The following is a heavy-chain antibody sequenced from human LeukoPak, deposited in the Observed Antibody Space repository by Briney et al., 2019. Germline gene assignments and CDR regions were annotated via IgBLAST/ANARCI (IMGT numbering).Heavy chain of an antibody. CDR1: GGTFSSYA. Sequence: ASVKVSCKASGGTFSSYAISWARQAPGQGLEWMGGIIPIFGTANYAQKFQGRVTITTDESTSTAYMELSSLRSEDTAAYYCARVPDCSGGSCYSYFDYWGQGTLVTVSS. J-gene: IGHJ4*02. CDR2: IIPIFGTA. D-gene: IGHD2-15*01. CDR3: ARVPDCSGGSCYSYFDY. V-gene: IGHV1-69*05.